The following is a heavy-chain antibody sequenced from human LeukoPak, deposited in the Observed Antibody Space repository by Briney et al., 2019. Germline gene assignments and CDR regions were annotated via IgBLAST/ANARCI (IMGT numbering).Heavy chain of an antibody. CDR1: GGTFSSYA. CDR3: ARDHGYCSSTSCYPYY. CDR2: IIPIFGTA. D-gene: IGHD2-2*01. V-gene: IGHV1-69*05. Sequence: SVKVSCKASGGTFSSYAISWVRQAPGQGLEWMGGIIPIFGTAYYAQKFQGRVTITTDESTSTAYMELSSLRSEDTAVYYCARDHGYCSSTSCYPYYWGQGTLVTVSS. J-gene: IGHJ4*02.